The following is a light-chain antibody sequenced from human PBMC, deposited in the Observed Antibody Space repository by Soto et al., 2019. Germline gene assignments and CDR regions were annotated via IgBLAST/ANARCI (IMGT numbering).Light chain of an antibody. Sequence: EIAMTQSPATLSVSPGERATRACRASQSVSSNVAWYQQKPGQAPRRLIYGASTRATGIPARFSGSGSGTEFTLTISSLQSEDFAVYYCQQYNNWPPLTFGGGTKVEIK. V-gene: IGKV3-15*01. CDR3: QQYNNWPPLT. CDR2: GAS. J-gene: IGKJ4*01. CDR1: QSVSSN.